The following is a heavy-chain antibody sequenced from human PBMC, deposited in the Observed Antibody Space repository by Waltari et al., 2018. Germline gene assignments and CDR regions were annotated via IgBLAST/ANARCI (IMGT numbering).Heavy chain of an antibody. CDR1: GYSISSGYY. D-gene: IGHD1-26*01. V-gene: IGHV4-38-2*01. CDR3: ASWSSGVFDY. CDR2: SYHSGRT. Sequence: QVQLQESGPGLVKPSETLSLTCAVSGYSISSGYYWGWIRQPPGKGLEWIGSSYHSGRTYYNPSLKSRVTISVDTSKNQFSLKLSSVTAADTAVYYCASWSSGVFDYWGQGTLVTVSS. J-gene: IGHJ4*02.